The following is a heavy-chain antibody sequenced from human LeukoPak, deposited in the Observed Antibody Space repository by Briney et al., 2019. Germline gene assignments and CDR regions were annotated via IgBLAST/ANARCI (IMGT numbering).Heavy chain of an antibody. Sequence: PSETLSLTCTVSGWSISSYYWSWIRQPPGKGLEWIVYIYYSGSTNYNPSLKSRVTISVDTSKNQFSLKLSSVTAADTAVYYCASGSYSPDAFDIWGQGTMVTVSS. CDR2: IYYSGST. J-gene: IGHJ3*02. D-gene: IGHD1-26*01. V-gene: IGHV4-59*01. CDR1: GWSISSYY. CDR3: ASGSYSPDAFDI.